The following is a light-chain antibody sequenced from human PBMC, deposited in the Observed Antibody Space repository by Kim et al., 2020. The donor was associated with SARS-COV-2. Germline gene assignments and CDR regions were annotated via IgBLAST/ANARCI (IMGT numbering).Light chain of an antibody. J-gene: IGLJ2*01. Sequence: VALGQTVRITCQGDSLRSYYATWYQQKPRQAPVLVIYGRNNRPSGIPDRFSGSASGDTPSLTISGTQAEDEADFYCQSRDSGGKVVFGGGTQLTVL. V-gene: IGLV3-19*01. CDR3: QSRDSGGKVV. CDR1: SLRSYY. CDR2: GRN.